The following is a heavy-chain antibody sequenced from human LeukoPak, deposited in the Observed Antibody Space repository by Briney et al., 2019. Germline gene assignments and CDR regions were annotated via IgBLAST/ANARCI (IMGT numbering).Heavy chain of an antibody. CDR2: IIPIFGTA. Sequence: SVKVSCKASGGTFSSYAISWVRQAPGQGLKWMGGIIPIFGTANYAQKFQGRVTITTDESTSTAYMELSSLRSEDTAVYYCAMAAVSGYPFDYWGQGTLVTVSS. CDR3: AMAAVSGYPFDY. J-gene: IGHJ4*02. CDR1: GGTFSSYA. V-gene: IGHV1-69*05. D-gene: IGHD3-3*01.